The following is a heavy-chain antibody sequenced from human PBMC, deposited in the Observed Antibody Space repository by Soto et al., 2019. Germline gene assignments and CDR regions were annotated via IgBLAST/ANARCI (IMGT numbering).Heavy chain of an antibody. D-gene: IGHD3-16*02. CDR3: ARGVVLGDYDSVGGTYRLQTFDV. Sequence: QEQLVESGGGVVQPGRSLRLSCAASGFTFSDYAMHWVRQAPGKGLEWVALISNDGSIESYADSVKGRFTVSRDNSKNILHLQLDRLRADDAAVYYCARGVVLGDYDSVGGTYRLQTFDVWGQGTTVTLSS. CDR2: ISNDGSIE. CDR1: GFTFSDYA. V-gene: IGHV3-30-3*01. J-gene: IGHJ3*01.